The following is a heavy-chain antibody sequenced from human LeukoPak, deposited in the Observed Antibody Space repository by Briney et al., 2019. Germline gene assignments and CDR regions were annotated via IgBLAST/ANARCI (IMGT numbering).Heavy chain of an antibody. V-gene: IGHV3-53*01. Sequence: PGGSLRLSCAASGFTVSSNYMSWVRQAPGKGLEWVSVIYSGGSTYYADSVKGRFTISRDNSKNTLYLQMSSLRAEDTAVYYCARDVPRFGNDAFDIWGQGTMVTVSS. J-gene: IGHJ3*02. CDR3: ARDVPRFGNDAFDI. CDR2: IYSGGST. D-gene: IGHD3-10*02. CDR1: GFTVSSNY.